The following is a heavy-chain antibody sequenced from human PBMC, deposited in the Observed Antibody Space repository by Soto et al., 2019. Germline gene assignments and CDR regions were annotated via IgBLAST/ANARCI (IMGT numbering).Heavy chain of an antibody. CDR1: GFTFSNAW. Sequence: GSLRLSCAASGFTFSNAWMNWVRQAPGKGLEWVGRIKSKTDGGTTDYAAPVKGRFTISRDDSKNTLYLQMNSLKTEDTAVYYCTRSAGGYDFWSGYYTGKDYYYDGMDLWGQGTTVTVSS. J-gene: IGHJ6*02. CDR3: TRSAGGYDFWSGYYTGKDYYYDGMDL. V-gene: IGHV3-15*07. D-gene: IGHD3-3*01. CDR2: IKSKTDGGTT.